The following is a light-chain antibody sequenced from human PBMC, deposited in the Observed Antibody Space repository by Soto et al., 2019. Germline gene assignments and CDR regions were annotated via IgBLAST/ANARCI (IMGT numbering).Light chain of an antibody. V-gene: IGKV3-20*01. CDR2: GAS. CDR1: QSVSSN. J-gene: IGKJ5*01. CDR3: QQYGSSLIT. Sequence: MVLTLSPGTLSLSPGESATLSCRASQSVSSNLAWYQQKPGQAPRLLIYGASSRATGIPDRFSGSGSGTDFTLTISRLEPEDFAVYYCQQYGSSLITFGQGTRLEIK.